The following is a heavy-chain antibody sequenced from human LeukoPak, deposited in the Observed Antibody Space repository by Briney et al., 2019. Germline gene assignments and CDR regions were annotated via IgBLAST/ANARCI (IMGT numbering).Heavy chain of an antibody. CDR2: ISDDGSKK. CDR1: GFTFSSDA. Sequence: SGRSLRLSCAASGFTFSSDAMHWVRQAPGKGLEWVAVISDDGSKKYYADSVKGRFTISRDNSKNTLYLQMNSLRAEDTAVYHCASSQGSGSRGQGTLVTVSS. V-gene: IGHV3-30-3*01. D-gene: IGHD3-3*01. J-gene: IGHJ4*02. CDR3: ASSQGSGS.